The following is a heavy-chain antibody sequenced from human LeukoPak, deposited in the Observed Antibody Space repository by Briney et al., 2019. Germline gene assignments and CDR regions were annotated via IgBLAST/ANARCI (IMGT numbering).Heavy chain of an antibody. Sequence: SGPTLVKPTQTLTLTCTFSGFSLSSSGVGVGWIRQPPGKALEWLALIYWDDNKLYSPSLKSRLTITKDTSKNQVVLTMTNMDPVDTATYYCAHYGDYRFLYYFDHWGQRTLVTVSS. CDR2: IYWDDNK. CDR1: GFSLSSSGVG. J-gene: IGHJ4*02. D-gene: IGHD4-17*01. V-gene: IGHV2-5*02. CDR3: AHYGDYRFLYYFDH.